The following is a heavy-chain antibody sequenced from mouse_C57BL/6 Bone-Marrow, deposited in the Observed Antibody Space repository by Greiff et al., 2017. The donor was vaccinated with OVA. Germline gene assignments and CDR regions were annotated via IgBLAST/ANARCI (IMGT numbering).Heavy chain of an antibody. J-gene: IGHJ3*01. CDR2: IDPETGGT. V-gene: IGHV1-15*01. Sequence: QVQLQQSGAELVRPGASVTLSCKASGYTFTDYEMHWVKQTPVHGLEWIGAIDPETGGTAYNQKFKGKAILTADKSSSTAYMELRSLTSEDSAVYYGTRGWLLRVWFAYWGQGTLVTVSA. CDR1: GYTFTDYE. D-gene: IGHD2-3*01. CDR3: TRGWLLRVWFAY.